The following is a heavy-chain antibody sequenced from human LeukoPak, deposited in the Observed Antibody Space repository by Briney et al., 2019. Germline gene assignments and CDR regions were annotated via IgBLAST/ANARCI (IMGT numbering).Heavy chain of an antibody. CDR2: MYYSGST. CDR3: ARDSGYSSSCYGVDY. V-gene: IGHV4-39*07. CDR1: GGSISSSSYY. J-gene: IGHJ4*02. Sequence: SETLSLTCTVSGGSISSSSYYWGWIRQPPGKGLEWIGSMYYSGSTYYNPSLKSRVTISVDTSKNQFSLKLSSVTAADTAVYYCARDSGYSSSCYGVDYWGQGTLVTVSS. D-gene: IGHD6-13*01.